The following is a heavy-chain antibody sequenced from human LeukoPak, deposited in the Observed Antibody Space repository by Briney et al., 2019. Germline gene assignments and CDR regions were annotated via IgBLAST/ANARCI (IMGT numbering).Heavy chain of an antibody. CDR1: GGSISSYY. CDR3: AREAGGNSRFDY. D-gene: IGHD4-23*01. J-gene: IGHJ4*02. Sequence: SETLSLTCTVSGGSISSYYWSWIRQPPGKGLEWIGYIYYSGSTNYNPSLKSRVTISVDTSKNQFSLKLSSVTAADTAVYYCAREAGGNSRFDYWGQGTLVTVSS. CDR2: IYYSGST. V-gene: IGHV4-59*01.